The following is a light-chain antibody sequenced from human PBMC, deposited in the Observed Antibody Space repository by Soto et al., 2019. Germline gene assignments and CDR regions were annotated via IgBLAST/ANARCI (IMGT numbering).Light chain of an antibody. J-gene: IGLJ1*01. CDR3: YSYTTSSTYV. V-gene: IGLV2-14*01. Sequence: QSALTQPASVSGSLGQSITISCTGTSSDVGGYNYVSWYQQHPGKAPKVMIYDVRNRPSGVSNRFSGSKSGNTASLTISGLQAEDEADYYCYSYTTSSTYVFGTGTKLTVL. CDR2: DVR. CDR1: SSDVGGYNY.